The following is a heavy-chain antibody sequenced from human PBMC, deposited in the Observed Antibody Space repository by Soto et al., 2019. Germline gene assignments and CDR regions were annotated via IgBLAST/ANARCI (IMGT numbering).Heavy chain of an antibody. CDR1: CYAFTTYG. V-gene: IGHV1-18*01. J-gene: IGHJ4*02. CDR3: ARGRYGDY. CDR2: ISAHNGNT. Sequence: QVHLVQSGAEVKKPGASVKVSCKGSCYAFTTYGITWVRQAPGQGLEWMGWISAHNGNTNYAQKLQGRATVTRDTSTSTAYMELRSLRSNDTAVYYCARGRYGDYWGQGDLVTVSS. D-gene: IGHD1-1*01.